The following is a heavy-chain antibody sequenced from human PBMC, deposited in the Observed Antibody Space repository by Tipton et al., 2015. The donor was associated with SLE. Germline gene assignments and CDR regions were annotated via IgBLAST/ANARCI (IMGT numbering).Heavy chain of an antibody. CDR1: GFTFSSYS. CDR3: ARVPGDYSFYFYY. J-gene: IGHJ4*02. Sequence: QLVQSGGGLVKPGGSLRLSCAASGFTFSSYSMNWVRQAPGKGLEWISSISSSSSYIYYADSVKGRFTISRDNAKNSLYLQMNSLRAEDTAVYYCARVPGDYSFYFYYWGQGTLVTVSS. CDR2: ISSSSSYI. D-gene: IGHD4-17*01. V-gene: IGHV3-21*03.